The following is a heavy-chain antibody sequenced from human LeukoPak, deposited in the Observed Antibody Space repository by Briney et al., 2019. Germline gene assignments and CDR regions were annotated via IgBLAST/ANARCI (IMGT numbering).Heavy chain of an antibody. Sequence: SETLSLTCAVSGGSFSDYSWSWVPEPPGRGLGWSGGINHSVGTNHTTSLMSRVIMSVDTSKNQFSLKVSSVTAADTAVYYCARVGYSYSINDWSRTGLGAYPTKYYYYMDVWGKGTTVTVS. D-gene: IGHD5-18*01. CDR1: GGSFSDYS. CDR3: ARVGYSYSINDWSRTGLGAYPTKYYYYMDV. V-gene: IGHV4-34*01. J-gene: IGHJ6*03. CDR2: INHSVGT.